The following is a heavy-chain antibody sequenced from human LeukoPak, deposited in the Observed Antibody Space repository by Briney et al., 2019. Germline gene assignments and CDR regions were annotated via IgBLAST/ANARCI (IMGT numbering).Heavy chain of an antibody. J-gene: IGHJ5*02. CDR3: ARDWGGYNWFDP. CDR2: IYHSGST. Sequence: SETLSLTCAVSGVSISSGGYSWSWIRQPPGKGLEWIGYIYHSGSTYYNPSLKSRVTISVDRSKNQFSLKLSSVTAADTAVYYCARDWGGYNWFDPWGQGTLVTVSS. V-gene: IGHV4-30-2*01. CDR1: GVSISSGGYS. D-gene: IGHD3-16*01.